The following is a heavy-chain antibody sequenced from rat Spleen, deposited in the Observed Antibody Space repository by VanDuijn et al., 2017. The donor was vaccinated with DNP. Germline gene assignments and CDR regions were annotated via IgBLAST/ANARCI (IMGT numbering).Heavy chain of an antibody. J-gene: IGHJ2*01. D-gene: IGHD1-11*01. Sequence: EVKLVESGGGLVQPGRSLKLSCAASGFNFNDYWMGWVRQAPGKGLEWIGQVNKGSSTINYTPSLKDKFTISRDNDQNTLYLQMSKLGSEDTAIYHCAKGPNYGGYSDFFDYWGQGVMVTVSS. CDR1: GFNFNDYW. V-gene: IGHV4-2*01. CDR3: AKGPNYGGYSDFFDY. CDR2: VNKGSSTI.